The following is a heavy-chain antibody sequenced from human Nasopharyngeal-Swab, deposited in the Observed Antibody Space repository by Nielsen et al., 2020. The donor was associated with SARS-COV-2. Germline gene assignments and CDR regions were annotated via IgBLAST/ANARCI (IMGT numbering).Heavy chain of an antibody. V-gene: IGHV5-10-1*01. Sequence: VRQMPGKGLEWMGRIDPSDSYTNYSPSFQGHVTISADKSISTAYLQWSSLKASDTAMYYCARQLRGYYDSSGPLSWFDPWGQGTLVTVSS. D-gene: IGHD3-22*01. CDR3: ARQLRGYYDSSGPLSWFDP. CDR2: IDPSDSYT. J-gene: IGHJ5*02.